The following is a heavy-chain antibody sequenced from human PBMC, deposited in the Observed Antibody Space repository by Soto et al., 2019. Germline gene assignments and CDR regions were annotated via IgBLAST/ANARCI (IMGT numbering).Heavy chain of an antibody. CDR3: ARGKVLRYFDWSEAHAFDI. V-gene: IGHV3-53*01. CDR2: IYSGGST. CDR1: GFTVSSNY. J-gene: IGHJ3*02. D-gene: IGHD3-9*01. Sequence: GGSLRLSCAASGFTVSSNYMSWVRQAPGKGLEWVSVIYSGGSTYYADSVKGRFTISRDNSKNTLYLQMNSLRAEDTAVYYCARGKVLRYFDWSEAHAFDIWGQGTMVTVSS.